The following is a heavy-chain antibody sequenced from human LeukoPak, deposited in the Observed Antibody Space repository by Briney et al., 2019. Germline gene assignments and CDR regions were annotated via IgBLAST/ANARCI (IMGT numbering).Heavy chain of an antibody. D-gene: IGHD1-26*01. Sequence: GGSLRLSGAASGFTFSTYAMSWVRQAAGKGLEWVSLIIGSGGGTYYADSVKGRFTISRDNSKNTLYLQLNSLRVEDTAVYYCAKNRGAGSHYYYHMNVWGKGTTVTVSS. CDR2: IIGSGGGT. CDR1: GFTFSTYA. CDR3: AKNRGAGSHYYYHMNV. V-gene: IGHV3-23*01. J-gene: IGHJ6*03.